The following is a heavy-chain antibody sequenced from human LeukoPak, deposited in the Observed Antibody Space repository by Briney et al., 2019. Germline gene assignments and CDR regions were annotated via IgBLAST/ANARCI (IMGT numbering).Heavy chain of an antibody. J-gene: IGHJ4*02. CDR1: GFTFSSYA. Sequence: GGSLRLSCAASGFTFSSYAMSWVCQAPGKGLEWVSAISGSGGSTYYAYSVKVRFTISRDNSKNTLYLQMNSLRATATSVYYCANLEDTAMVDFDYWGQGTLVTVSS. CDR2: ISGSGGST. V-gene: IGHV3-23*01. D-gene: IGHD5-18*01. CDR3: ANLEDTAMVDFDY.